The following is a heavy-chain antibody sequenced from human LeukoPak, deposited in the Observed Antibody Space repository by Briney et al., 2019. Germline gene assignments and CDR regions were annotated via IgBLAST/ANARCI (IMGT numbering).Heavy chain of an antibody. CDR1: GGSISSYY. CDR2: IYYSGST. V-gene: IGHV4-59*08. CDR3: ARLYYDSSGYYQICYFDY. Sequence: SETLSLTCTVSGGSISSYYWSWIRQPPGKGLEWIGYIYYSGSTNYNPSLKSRVTISVDTSKNQFSLNLSSVTAADTAVYYCARLYYDSSGYYQICYFDYWGQGTLVTVSS. J-gene: IGHJ4*02. D-gene: IGHD3-22*01.